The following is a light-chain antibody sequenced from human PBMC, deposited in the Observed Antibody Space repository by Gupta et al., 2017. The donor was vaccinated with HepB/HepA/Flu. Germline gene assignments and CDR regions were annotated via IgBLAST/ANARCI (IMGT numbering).Light chain of an antibody. V-gene: IGLV1-44*01. J-gene: IGLJ3*02. CDR2: SNN. Sequence: QSVLTQPPSASGTPGQRVTISCSGSSPNLGSNTVNWYQQLPGTAPKLLIYSNNQRPSGVPDRFSGSKSGTSASLAISGLQSEDEADYYCAACDDSRNGWVFGGGTKLTVL. CDR3: AACDDSRNGWV. CDR1: SPNLGSNT.